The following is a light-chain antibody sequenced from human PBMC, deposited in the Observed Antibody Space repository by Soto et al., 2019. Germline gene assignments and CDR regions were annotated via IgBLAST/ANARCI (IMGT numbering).Light chain of an antibody. V-gene: IGKV1-6*01. Sequence: AIQLTQSPSSLSASVLDRVTITCRASQGISSALAWYQHKPGKAPKLLIYAASSLQSGVPSRFSGSGSGTDFTLAISSLQPEDSATYYCLQDINYPWTFGQGTKVDIK. J-gene: IGKJ1*01. CDR2: AAS. CDR3: LQDINYPWT. CDR1: QGISSA.